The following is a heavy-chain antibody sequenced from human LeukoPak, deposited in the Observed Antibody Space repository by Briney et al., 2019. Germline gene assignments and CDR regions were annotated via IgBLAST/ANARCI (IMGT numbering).Heavy chain of an antibody. J-gene: IGHJ4*02. CDR3: ARSIAAPADY. Sequence: ASVKVFCKASGYTFTGYYMHWVRQASGQGLEWMGWMNPNRGNTGYAQKFQGRVTITRNTSISTAYRELSSLRSEETAVYYCARSIAAPADYWGQGTLVTVSS. CDR2: MNPNRGNT. D-gene: IGHD6-13*01. V-gene: IGHV1-8*03. CDR1: GYTFTGYY.